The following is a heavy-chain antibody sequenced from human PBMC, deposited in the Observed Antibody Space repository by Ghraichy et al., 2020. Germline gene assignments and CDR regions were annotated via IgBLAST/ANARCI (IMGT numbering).Heavy chain of an antibody. V-gene: IGHV4-39*01. J-gene: IGHJ4*02. D-gene: IGHD1-26*01. CDR2: IYYSGST. CDR3: ARQDKWELFDY. Sequence: LSLTCTVSGGSISSSSYYWGWIRQPPGKGLEWIGSIYYSGSTYYNPSLKSRVTISVDTSKNQFSLKLSSVTAADTAVYYCARQDKWELFDYWGQGTLVTVSS. CDR1: GGSISSSSYY.